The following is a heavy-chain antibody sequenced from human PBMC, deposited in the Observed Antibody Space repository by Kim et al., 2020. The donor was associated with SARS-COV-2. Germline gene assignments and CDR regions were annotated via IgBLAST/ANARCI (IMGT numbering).Heavy chain of an antibody. V-gene: IGHV5-51*01. J-gene: IGHJ5*02. Sequence: GESLKISCKGSGYTFTNYWIGWVRQVPGKGLDWMGIIYPGDSDTRYSPSFQGQVTISADRSINTAYLHRSSLKASDTAIYYCARRGFYAGFFDPWGQGTLVTVSS. CDR1: GYTFTNYW. D-gene: IGHD3-10*01. CDR3: ARRGFYAGFFDP. CDR2: IYPGDSDT.